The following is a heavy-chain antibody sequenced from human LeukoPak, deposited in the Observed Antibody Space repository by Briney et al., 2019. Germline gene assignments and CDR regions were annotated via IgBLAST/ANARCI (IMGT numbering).Heavy chain of an antibody. J-gene: IGHJ6*02. D-gene: IGHD5-18*01. CDR1: GFTFSSYW. V-gene: IGHV3-7*01. CDR3: ARLCRGYSYGYGMDV. Sequence: GESLKISCAASGFTFSSYWMSWVRQAPGKGLEWVANIRQDGSEKYYVDSVKGRFTISRDNAKNSLYLQMNSLRAEDAAVYYCARLCRGYSYGYGMDVWGQGTTVTVSS. CDR2: IRQDGSEK.